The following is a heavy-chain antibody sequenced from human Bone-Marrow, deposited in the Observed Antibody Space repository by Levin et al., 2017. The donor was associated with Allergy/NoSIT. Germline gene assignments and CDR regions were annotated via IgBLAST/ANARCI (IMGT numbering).Heavy chain of an antibody. J-gene: IGHJ4*02. CDR2: IRQDGNEK. CDR3: ARHEYRSSWSSFDY. CDR1: GFTFSSYW. Sequence: EASVKVSCAVSGFTFSSYWMSWVRQAPGKGLEWVANIRQDGNEKYYVDSVRGRFTISRDNAKNSLYLQINSLRAEDTAVYYCARHEYRSSWSSFDYWGQGTLVTVSS. D-gene: IGHD6-13*01. V-gene: IGHV3-7*03.